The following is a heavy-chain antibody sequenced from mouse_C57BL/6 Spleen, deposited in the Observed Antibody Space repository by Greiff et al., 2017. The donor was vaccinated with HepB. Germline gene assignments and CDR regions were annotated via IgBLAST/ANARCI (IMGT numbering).Heavy chain of an antibody. CDR2: INPNNGGT. J-gene: IGHJ1*03. CDR3: ARRLLQGYFDV. CDR1: GYTFTDYN. Sequence: EVKLMESGPELVKPGASVKMSCKASGYTFTDYNMHWVKQSHGKSLEWIGYINPNNGGTSYNQKFKGKATLTVNKSSSTAYMELRSLTSEDSAVYYCARRLLQGYFDVWGTGTTVTVSS. D-gene: IGHD2-3*01. V-gene: IGHV1-22*01.